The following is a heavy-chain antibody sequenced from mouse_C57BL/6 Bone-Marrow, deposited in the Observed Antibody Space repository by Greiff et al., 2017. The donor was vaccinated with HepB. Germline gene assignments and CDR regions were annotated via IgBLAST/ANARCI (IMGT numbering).Heavy chain of an antibody. Sequence: DVKLVESGGGLVQPGESLKLSCESNEYEFPSHDMSWVRKTPEKRLELVAAINSDGGSTYYPDTMERRFIISRDNTKKTLYLQMSSLRSEDTALYYCARRGDGYPWYFDVWGTGTTVTVSS. CDR3: ARRGDGYPWYFDV. J-gene: IGHJ1*03. V-gene: IGHV5-2*03. CDR2: INSDGGST. D-gene: IGHD2-3*01. CDR1: EYEFPSHD.